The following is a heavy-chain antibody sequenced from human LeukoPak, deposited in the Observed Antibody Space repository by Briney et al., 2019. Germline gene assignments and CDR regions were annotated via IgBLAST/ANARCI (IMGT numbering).Heavy chain of an antibody. V-gene: IGHV1-58*02. CDR3: AAGWVCSGGSCYYYFDY. CDR1: GFTFTSSA. J-gene: IGHJ4*02. Sequence: SVRVSCKASGFTFTSSAMQWVRQARGQRLEWIGWIVVGSGNTNYAQKFQERVTITRDMSTSTAYMELSSLRSEDTAVYYCAAGWVCSGGSCYYYFDYWGQGTLVTVSS. D-gene: IGHD2-15*01. CDR2: IVVGSGNT.